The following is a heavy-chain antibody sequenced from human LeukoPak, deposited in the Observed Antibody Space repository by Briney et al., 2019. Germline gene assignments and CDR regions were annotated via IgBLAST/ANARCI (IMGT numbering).Heavy chain of an antibody. CDR2: ITSGSSYI. Sequence: TGGSLRLSCAASGFTFSSYTMNWVRQAPGKGLEWVSSITSGSSYIYYADSLKGRFTISRDNAKNSLYLQMNSLRAEDTALYYCAKDSSGWWAYYFDYWGQGTLVTVSS. CDR3: AKDSSGWWAYYFDY. V-gene: IGHV3-21*04. CDR1: GFTFSSYT. J-gene: IGHJ4*02. D-gene: IGHD6-19*01.